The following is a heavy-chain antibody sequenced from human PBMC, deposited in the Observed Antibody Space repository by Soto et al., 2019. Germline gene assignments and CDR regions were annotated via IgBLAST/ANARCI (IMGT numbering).Heavy chain of an antibody. Sequence: QVQLVESGGGLVKAGGSLRLSCAASGFTFSDYYMSWIRQAPGKGLEWVSYISSSSSYIYYADSVKGRFTISRDNAKNSLYLQMNSLRAEDTAVYYCARDPPVVPAALPDYWGQGTLVTVSS. CDR1: GFTFSDYY. J-gene: IGHJ4*02. D-gene: IGHD2-2*02. CDR3: ARDPPVVPAALPDY. V-gene: IGHV3-11*06. CDR2: ISSSSSYI.